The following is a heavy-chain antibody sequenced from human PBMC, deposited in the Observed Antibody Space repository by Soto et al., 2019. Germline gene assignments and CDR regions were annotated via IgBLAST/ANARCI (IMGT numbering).Heavy chain of an antibody. V-gene: IGHV3-30-3*01. J-gene: IGHJ4*02. D-gene: IGHD3-10*01. Sequence: GGSLRLSCAASEFTFRSYAMHWVRQAAGKGLEWVAVISYDGSNEYYADSVKGRFTIFRDNSKNTLYLQMSSLRDEDTAVYYCARATGADKEDYWGQGTLVTVSS. CDR1: EFTFRSYA. CDR3: ARATGADKEDY. CDR2: ISYDGSNE.